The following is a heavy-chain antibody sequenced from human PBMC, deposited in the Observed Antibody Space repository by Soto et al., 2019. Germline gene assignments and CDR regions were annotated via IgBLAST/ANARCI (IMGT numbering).Heavy chain of an antibody. CDR1: GFTFSNAW. V-gene: IGHV3-15*01. Sequence: EVELVESGGGLVKPGGSLRLSCAASGFTFSNAWMSWVRQAPGKGLEWVGRIKSKTDGGTTDYAAPVKGRFTISRDDSKNTLYLQMNSLKTEDTAVYYCTTDLRSGYDCWSGYYNWFDLWGQGTLVTVSS. D-gene: IGHD3-3*01. CDR2: IKSKTDGGTT. J-gene: IGHJ5*02. CDR3: TTDLRSGYDCWSGYYNWFDL.